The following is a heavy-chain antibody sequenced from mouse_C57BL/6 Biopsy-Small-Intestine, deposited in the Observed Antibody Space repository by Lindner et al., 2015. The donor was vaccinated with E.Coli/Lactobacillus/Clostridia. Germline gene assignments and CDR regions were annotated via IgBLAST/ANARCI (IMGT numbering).Heavy chain of an antibody. CDR3: ARGAGSYFDY. J-gene: IGHJ2*01. D-gene: IGHD3-2*02. CDR1: GYAFTSYG. V-gene: IGHV1-58*01. Sequence: VQLQESGAELVRPGSSVKMSCKTSGYAFTSYGINWVKQRPGQGLEWIGYIYIGNGYTEYIKKFKGKATLTSDTSSSTAYMQLSSLTSEDSAIYFCARGAGSYFDYWGQGTTLTVSS. CDR2: IYIGNGYT.